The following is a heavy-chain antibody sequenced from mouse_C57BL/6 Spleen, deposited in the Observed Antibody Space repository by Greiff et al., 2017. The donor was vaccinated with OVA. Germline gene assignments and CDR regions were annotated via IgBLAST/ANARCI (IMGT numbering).Heavy chain of an antibody. V-gene: IGHV1-42*01. CDR3: ANGNLAWFAY. Sequence: EVQLQQSGPELVKPGASVKISCKASGYSFTGYYMNWVKQSPEKSLEWIGELNPSTGGTTYNQKFKAKATLTVDKSSSTAYMQLKSLTSEGSAVYYCANGNLAWFAYWGQGTLVTVSA. CDR1: GYSFTGYY. J-gene: IGHJ3*01. CDR2: LNPSTGGT. D-gene: IGHD2-1*01.